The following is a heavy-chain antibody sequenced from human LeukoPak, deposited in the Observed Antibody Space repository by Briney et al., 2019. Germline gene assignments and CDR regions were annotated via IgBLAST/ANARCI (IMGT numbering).Heavy chain of an antibody. D-gene: IGHD3-10*01. V-gene: IGHV3-20*04. CDR3: ARGQRNRGGWGSYYNKADY. Sequence: GGSLRLSCAASGFTFDDYGMSWVRQAPGKGLEWVSGINWNGGSTGYADSVKGRFTISRDNAKNSLYLQMNNLRAEDTALYYCARGQRNRGGWGSYYNKADYWGQGTLVIVSS. CDR1: GFTFDDYG. CDR2: INWNGGST. J-gene: IGHJ4*02.